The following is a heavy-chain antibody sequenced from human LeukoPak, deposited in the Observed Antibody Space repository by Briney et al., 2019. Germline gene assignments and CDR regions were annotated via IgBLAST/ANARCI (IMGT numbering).Heavy chain of an antibody. CDR2: IHYSGST. V-gene: IGHV4-59*01. CDR1: GGSMTTYY. CDR3: ASGEGWLVRY. J-gene: IGHJ4*02. Sequence: SETLSLTCSVSGGSMTTYYWSWIRQPPGKGLEWIGYIHYSGSTNYNPSLKSRVTISVDTSKTQFSLKLNSVTAADTAVYYCASGEGWLVRYWGQGTLVTVSS. D-gene: IGHD6-19*01.